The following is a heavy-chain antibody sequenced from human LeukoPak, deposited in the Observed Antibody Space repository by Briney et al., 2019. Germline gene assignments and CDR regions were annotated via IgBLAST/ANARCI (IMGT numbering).Heavy chain of an antibody. Sequence: SVKLCCSAAGGTFTNYAISWEREAPGQGLEWMWRFIPFLEIADSEQRFPGRGTITTDKSTSTAYMDLSSLRPEDTAVYYCASGEGCSSNSCTLDYWGEGNLVSVSS. J-gene: IGHJ4*02. D-gene: IGHD2-2*01. V-gene: IGHV1-69*04. CDR1: GGTFTNYA. CDR3: ASGEGCSSNSCTLDY. CDR2: FIPFLEIA.